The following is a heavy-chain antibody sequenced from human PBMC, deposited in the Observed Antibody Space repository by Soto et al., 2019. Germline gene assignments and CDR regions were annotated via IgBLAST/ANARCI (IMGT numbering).Heavy chain of an antibody. CDR2: ISPYDDNT. D-gene: IGHD6-19*01. V-gene: IGHV1-18*01. Sequence: ASVKVSCKASGYTFTSYGISWVRQAPGQGLEWLGWISPYDDNTKYAQILQGRVSMTTDTSSNTAYMELRSLRSDDTAVYYCARGLGFSGWRRDGNWFDALGKATLVTV. J-gene: IGHJ5*02. CDR1: GYTFTSYG. CDR3: ARGLGFSGWRRDGNWFDA.